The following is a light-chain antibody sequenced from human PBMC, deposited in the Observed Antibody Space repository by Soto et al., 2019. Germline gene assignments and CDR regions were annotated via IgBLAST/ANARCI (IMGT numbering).Light chain of an antibody. Sequence: DIQMTQSPSSLSASVGDRVTITCRASQSISNYLNWYQQKPGKAPKLLIYAASSLQSGVPSRFSGSGSGTDVTLTISSLQPEDFAAYYCQQSYSILWTFGQGTKVEIK. CDR3: QQSYSILWT. J-gene: IGKJ1*01. CDR2: AAS. CDR1: QSISNY. V-gene: IGKV1-39*01.